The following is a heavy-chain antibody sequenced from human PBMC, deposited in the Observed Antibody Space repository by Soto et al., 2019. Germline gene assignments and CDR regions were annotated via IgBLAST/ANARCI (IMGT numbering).Heavy chain of an antibody. CDR1: GFTFSSYG. J-gene: IGHJ4*02. CDR2: IWYDGSNK. Sequence: GGSLRLSCAASGFTFSSYGMHWVRQAPGKGLEWVAVIWYDGSNKYYADSVKGRFTISRDNSKNTLYLQTNSLRAEDTAVYYCARDRRDGYNYIDYWGQGTLVTVSS. CDR3: ARDRRDGYNYIDY. V-gene: IGHV3-33*01. D-gene: IGHD5-12*01.